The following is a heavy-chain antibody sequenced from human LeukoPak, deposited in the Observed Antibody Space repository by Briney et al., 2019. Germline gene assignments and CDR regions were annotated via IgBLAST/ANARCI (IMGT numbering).Heavy chain of an antibody. D-gene: IGHD2-15*01. J-gene: IGHJ3*02. CDR1: GYTFTSYG. V-gene: IGHV1-18*01. CDR2: ISAYNGNT. CDR3: ATLALGHCSGGSCYYPVGAFDI. Sequence: SVKVSCKASGYTFTSYGISWVRQAPGQGLEWMGWISAYNGNTNYAQKLQGRVTMTTDTSTSTAYMELGSLRSEDTAVYYCATLALGHCSGGSCYYPVGAFDIWGQGTMVTVSS.